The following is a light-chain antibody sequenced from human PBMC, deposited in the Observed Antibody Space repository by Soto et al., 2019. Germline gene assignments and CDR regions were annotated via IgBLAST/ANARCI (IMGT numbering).Light chain of an antibody. V-gene: IGKV3-11*01. CDR1: QSVSSY. CDR3: QQRSNWWT. CDR2: DAS. J-gene: IGKJ1*01. Sequence: EIVLTQSPATLSLSPGERATLSGRASQSVSSYLAWYQQKPGKAPRLLIYDASNRATGIPARLSGSGSGTDFTLTIRSLEPEDFAVYYCQQRSNWWTFGQGTKVDIK.